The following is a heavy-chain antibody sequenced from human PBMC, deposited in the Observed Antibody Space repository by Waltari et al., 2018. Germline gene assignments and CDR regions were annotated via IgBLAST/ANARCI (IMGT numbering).Heavy chain of an antibody. D-gene: IGHD3-9*01. V-gene: IGHV1-24*01. Sequence: QVQLVPSGAEVKKPGASGKVTCQVSGYRLTELPIHWVRQAPGKGLEWMGGCDPEDGETIYAQKFQGRVTMTEDTSTDTAYMERSSLRSEDTAVYYCATGPILLDYWGQGTLVTVSS. CDR1: GYRLTELP. CDR2: CDPEDGET. J-gene: IGHJ4*02. CDR3: ATGPILLDY.